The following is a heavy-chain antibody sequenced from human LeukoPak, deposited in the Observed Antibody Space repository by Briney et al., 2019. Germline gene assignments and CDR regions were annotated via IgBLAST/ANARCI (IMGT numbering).Heavy chain of an antibody. J-gene: IGHJ4*02. CDR2: ISSSSSTI. Sequence: GGSLRLSCAASGFTFSSYSMNWVRQAPGKGLEWVSYISSSSSTIYYADSVKGRFTISRDNAKNSLYLQMNSLRAEDTAVYYCARVKWFGELFFDYWGQGTLVTVSS. V-gene: IGHV3-48*04. CDR1: GFTFSSYS. CDR3: ARVKWFGELFFDY. D-gene: IGHD3-10*01.